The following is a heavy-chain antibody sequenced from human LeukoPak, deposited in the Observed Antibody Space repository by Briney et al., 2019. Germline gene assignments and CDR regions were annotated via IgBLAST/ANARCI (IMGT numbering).Heavy chain of an antibody. CDR3: AKDFWFAP. V-gene: IGHV3-23*01. Sequence: PGGSLRLSCAASGFTFSSYAMSWVPQAPGRGLEWVSGSSGSGGRTYYADSVKGRFTISRDNSKNTLYLQMNSLRAEDTAVYYCAKDFWFAPWGQGTLVTVSS. CDR2: SSGSGGRT. J-gene: IGHJ5*02. CDR1: GFTFSSYA.